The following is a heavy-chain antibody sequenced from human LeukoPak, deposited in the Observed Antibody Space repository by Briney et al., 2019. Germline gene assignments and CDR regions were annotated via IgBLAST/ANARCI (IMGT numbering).Heavy chain of an antibody. J-gene: IGHJ6*03. CDR2: IIPVFAIA. D-gene: IGHD3-22*01. Sequence: GASVKVSCKASGDTFSNYAISWVRQAPGQGLEWMAVIIPVFAIADSAQKFQGRVTITADESTSTVYMEMSSLTSEDTAVYYCARLGYDSSELDYDYYYIDVWGKGTTLTVSS. CDR3: ARLGYDSSELDYDYYYIDV. V-gene: IGHV1-69*01. CDR1: GDTFSNYA.